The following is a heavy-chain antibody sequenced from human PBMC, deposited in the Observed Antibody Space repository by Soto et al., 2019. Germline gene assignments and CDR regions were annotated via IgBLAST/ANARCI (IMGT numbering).Heavy chain of an antibody. V-gene: IGHV3-30-3*01. Sequence: QVQLVESGGGVVQPGGSLRLSCAASGFTFSTSVMHWVRQAPGKGLEWMAIISYGGVNKYYADSVKGRFTISRDIFESTLYLQMNSLRTEDTAVYYCAREEFEDGRGHFDYWGLGTLVSVSS. D-gene: IGHD3-22*01. CDR2: ISYGGVNK. J-gene: IGHJ4*02. CDR3: AREEFEDGRGHFDY. CDR1: GFTFSTSV.